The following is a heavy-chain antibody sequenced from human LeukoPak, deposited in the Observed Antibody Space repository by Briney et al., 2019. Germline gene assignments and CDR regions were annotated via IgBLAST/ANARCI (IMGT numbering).Heavy chain of an antibody. Sequence: GGSLRLSCAASGFTFSTYGMHWVRQAPGKGLEWVAFIHYDGSNKYYADSVKGRFTISRDNSKNTLFLQMNSLRAEDTAVYYCARTSYSSGWSPFDYWGQGTLVTVSS. CDR2: IHYDGSNK. CDR1: GFTFSTYG. D-gene: IGHD6-19*01. J-gene: IGHJ4*02. V-gene: IGHV3-30*02. CDR3: ARTSYSSGWSPFDY.